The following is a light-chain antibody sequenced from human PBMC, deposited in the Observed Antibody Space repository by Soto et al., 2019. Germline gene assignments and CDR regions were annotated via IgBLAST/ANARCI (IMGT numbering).Light chain of an antibody. CDR1: QSVSSN. J-gene: IGKJ4*01. V-gene: IGKV3-20*01. CDR3: QQDGSSPPALT. CDR2: GAS. Sequence: EIALTQPPGNLCGSPGATATLSCRASQSVSSNLAWYQQKPGQAPRLLIYGASSRATGIPDRFSGSGSGTDFTLTISRFEPADFAVYSCQQDGSSPPALTFGGGTNVDIK.